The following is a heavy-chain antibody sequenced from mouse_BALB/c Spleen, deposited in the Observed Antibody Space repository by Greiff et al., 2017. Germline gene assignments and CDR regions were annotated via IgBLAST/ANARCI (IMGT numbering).Heavy chain of an antibody. CDR1: GFTFSDYY. V-gene: IGHV5-4*02. J-gene: IGHJ3*01. CDR3: AREGNSSAWFAY. D-gene: IGHD2-1*01. Sequence: EVKLVESGGGLVKPGGSLKLSCAASGFTFSDYYMYWVRQTPEKRLEWVATISDGGSYTYYPDSVKGRFTISRDNAKNNLYLQMSSLKSEDTAMYYCAREGNSSAWFAYWGQGTLVTVSA. CDR2: ISDGGSYT.